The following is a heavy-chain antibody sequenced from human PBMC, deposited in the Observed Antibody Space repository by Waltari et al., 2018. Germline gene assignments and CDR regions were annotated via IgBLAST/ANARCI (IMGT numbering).Heavy chain of an antibody. D-gene: IGHD6-13*01. J-gene: IGHJ4*02. Sequence: QVQLVQSGAEVKKPGASVKVSCKASGYPFTSYAMHWVRQAPGQRLEWMGWINDGNGNTKYSQEFQGRVTITRDTSASTAYMELSSLRSEDMAVYYCAREAAGTKFDYWGQGTLVTVSS. CDR1: GYPFTSYA. CDR2: INDGNGNT. V-gene: IGHV1-3*03. CDR3: AREAAGTKFDY.